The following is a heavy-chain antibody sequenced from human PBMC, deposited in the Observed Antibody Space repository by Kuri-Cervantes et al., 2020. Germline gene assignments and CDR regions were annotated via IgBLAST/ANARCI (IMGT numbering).Heavy chain of an antibody. Sequence: GSLRLSCAVSGGSISSSNWWSWVRQPPGKRLEWIGSIYYSGSTYYNPSLKSRVTISVDTSKNQFSLKLSSVTAADTAVYYCARQSGTVTLDYWGQGTLVTVSS. D-gene: IGHD4-17*01. J-gene: IGHJ4*02. V-gene: IGHV4-4*02. CDR1: GGSISSSNW. CDR2: IYYSGST. CDR3: ARQSGTVTLDY.